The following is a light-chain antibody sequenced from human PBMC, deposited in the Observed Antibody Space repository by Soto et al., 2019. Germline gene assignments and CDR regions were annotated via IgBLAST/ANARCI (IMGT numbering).Light chain of an antibody. CDR2: EGS. CDR1: SSDVGAHNY. V-gene: IGLV2-8*01. Sequence: QSALTQHPSASGSPGHSVTVSCTETSSDVGAHNYVSWYQQHPGKAPKLIIYEGSKRPSGVPDRFSGSKSGNTASLTVSGLQTEDEADYYCSSFAVTNTVFGGGTKVTVL. CDR3: SSFAVTNTV. J-gene: IGLJ2*01.